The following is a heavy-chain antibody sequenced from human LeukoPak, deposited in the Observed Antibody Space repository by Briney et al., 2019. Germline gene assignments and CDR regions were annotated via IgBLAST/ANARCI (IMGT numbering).Heavy chain of an antibody. V-gene: IGHV3-23*01. D-gene: IGHD3-3*01. J-gene: IGHJ4*02. CDR3: ADYGVSGVRNNFY. CDR1: GLAFSSYA. Sequence: GGSLRLSCAASGLAFSSYAMSWVRQAPGKGLEWVSTIGVASNTFYADSVKGRFTISRDNSRNTVYLQMTSLRADDTAVYYCADYGVSGVRNNFYWGQGTLVTVSS. CDR2: IGVASNT.